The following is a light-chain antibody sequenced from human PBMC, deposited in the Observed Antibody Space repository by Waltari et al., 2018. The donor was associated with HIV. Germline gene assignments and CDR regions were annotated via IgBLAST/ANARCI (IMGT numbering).Light chain of an antibody. Sequence: QSVLTQPASVSGSPGQSVTIFCTGTNADVGFYNLVSCYQQFPDKAPQLIMFGVRSRPSGVSSRFSGSKSGNTASLTISGLQAEDEAEYFCSSYRDSNTVVFGGGTKLTVL. J-gene: IGLJ2*01. V-gene: IGLV2-14*01. CDR3: SSYRDSNTVV. CDR2: GVR. CDR1: NADVGFYNL.